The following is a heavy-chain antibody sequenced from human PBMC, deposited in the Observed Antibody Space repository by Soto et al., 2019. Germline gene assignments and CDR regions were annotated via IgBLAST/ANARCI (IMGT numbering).Heavy chain of an antibody. CDR1: GYTFTGYY. CDR2: INPNSGGT. D-gene: IGHD1-1*01. Sequence: ASVKVSCKASGYTFTGYYMHWVRQAPGQGLEWMGWINPNSGGTNYAQKFQGWVTMTRDTPISTAYMELSRLRSDDTAVYYCASSPTGTTSHAGDYAFDYWGQGTLVTVSS. J-gene: IGHJ4*02. CDR3: ASSPTGTTSHAGDYAFDY. V-gene: IGHV1-2*04.